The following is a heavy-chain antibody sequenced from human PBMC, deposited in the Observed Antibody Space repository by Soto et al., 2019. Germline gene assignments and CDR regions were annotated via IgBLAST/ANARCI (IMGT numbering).Heavy chain of an antibody. J-gene: IGHJ6*02. CDR1: GYPFTSSG. Sequence: GASVKVSCKASGYPFTSSGFSWVRQAPGQGLEWMGWISAYNGNTLYARKFKGRVTMTTDTSTSTAYMELGSLRSDDTAVYYCATDPYCGSAPGCSALDAWGQGTTVTASS. V-gene: IGHV1-18*04. D-gene: IGHD2-21*01. CDR2: ISAYNGNT. CDR3: ATDPYCGSAPGCSALDA.